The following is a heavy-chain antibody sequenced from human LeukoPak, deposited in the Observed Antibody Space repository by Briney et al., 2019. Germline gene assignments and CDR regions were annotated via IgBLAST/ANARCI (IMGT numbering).Heavy chain of an antibody. Sequence: GGSLRLSCVASGFTFGKYWMSWVRQAPGKGQEWVANIKLDGSEKNYVDSVKGRFTISRDNTKNSLYLQMNSLRAEDTAVFYCARDQYDTWSRRGNFDSWGQGTLVIVSS. V-gene: IGHV3-7*03. J-gene: IGHJ4*02. D-gene: IGHD3-3*01. CDR1: GFTFGKYW. CDR3: ARDQYDTWSRRGNFDS. CDR2: IKLDGSEK.